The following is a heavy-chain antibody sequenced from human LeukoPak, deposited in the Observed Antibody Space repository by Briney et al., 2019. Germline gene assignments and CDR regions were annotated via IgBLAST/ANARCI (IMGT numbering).Heavy chain of an antibody. CDR1: GGSISSGDYY. D-gene: IGHD4-11*01. V-gene: IGHV4-30-4*08. Sequence: SETLSLTCTVSGGSISSGDYYWSWIRQPPGKGLEWIGYIYYSGSTYYNPSLKSRVTISVDTSKNQFSLKLSSVTAADTAVYYCAGVRFTVRKENWFDPWGQGTLVTVSS. CDR2: IYYSGST. J-gene: IGHJ5*02. CDR3: AGVRFTVRKENWFDP.